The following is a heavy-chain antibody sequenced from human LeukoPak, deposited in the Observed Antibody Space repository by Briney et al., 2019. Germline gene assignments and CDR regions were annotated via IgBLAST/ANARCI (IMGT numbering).Heavy chain of an antibody. Sequence: SETLSLTCAVYGGSFSGYYWSWIRQPPGKGLEWIGEINHSGSTNYNPSLKSRVTISVDTSKNQFSLNLSSVTAADTAVYYCARRSGNYLTYYYYYYMDVWGKGTTVTISS. J-gene: IGHJ6*03. D-gene: IGHD1-26*01. CDR2: INHSGST. CDR3: ARRSGNYLTYYYYYYMDV. CDR1: GGSFSGYY. V-gene: IGHV4-34*01.